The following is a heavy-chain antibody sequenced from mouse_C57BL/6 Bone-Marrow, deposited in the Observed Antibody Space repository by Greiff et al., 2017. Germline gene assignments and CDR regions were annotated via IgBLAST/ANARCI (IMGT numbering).Heavy chain of an antibody. CDR3: ARERWLLPAMDY. J-gene: IGHJ4*01. CDR1: GYTFTSYW. V-gene: IGHV1-7*01. CDR2: INPSSGYT. D-gene: IGHD2-3*01. Sequence: QVQLQQPGAELVKPGASVKLSCKASGYTFTSYWMHWVKQRPGQGLEWIGYINPSSGYTKYNQKFKDKATLTVDKSSSTAYMQLSSLTYEDSAVYYCARERWLLPAMDYWGQGTSVTVSS.